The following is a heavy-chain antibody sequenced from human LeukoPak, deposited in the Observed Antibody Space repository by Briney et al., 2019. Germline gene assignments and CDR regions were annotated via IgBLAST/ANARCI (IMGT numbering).Heavy chain of an antibody. J-gene: IGHJ1*01. D-gene: IGHD2-15*01. CDR3: AKDEYCSGGSCYPEYFQH. CDR1: GFTFSSYA. Sequence: QPGGSLRLSCAASGFTFSSYAMSWVRQAPGKGLEWVSAISGSGGSTYYADSVKGRFTISRDNSKNTLYLQMNSLRAEDTAVYYCAKDEYCSGGSCYPEYFQHWGQGTLVTDSS. V-gene: IGHV3-23*01. CDR2: ISGSGGST.